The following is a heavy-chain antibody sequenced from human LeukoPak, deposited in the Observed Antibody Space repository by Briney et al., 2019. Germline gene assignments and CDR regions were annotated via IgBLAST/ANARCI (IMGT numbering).Heavy chain of an antibody. V-gene: IGHV4-4*02. CDR1: GGSISSSNW. Sequence: SGTLSLTCAVSGGSISSSNWWSWVRQPPGKGLEWIGEIYHSGSTNYNPSLKSRVTISVDKSKNQFSLKLSSVTAADTAVYYCARGGIVGSRTNWFDPWGQGILVTVSS. D-gene: IGHD1-26*01. J-gene: IGHJ5*02. CDR2: IYHSGST. CDR3: ARGGIVGSRTNWFDP.